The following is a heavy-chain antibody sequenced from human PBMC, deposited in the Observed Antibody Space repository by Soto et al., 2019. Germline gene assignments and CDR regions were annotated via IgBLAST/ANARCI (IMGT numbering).Heavy chain of an antibody. V-gene: IGHV4-31*03. J-gene: IGHJ4*02. D-gene: IGHD2-15*01. CDR3: AGIQSDLGYCSGGSCYPTVGFDY. CDR1: GGSISSGGYY. Sequence: SETLSLTCTVSGGSISSGGYYWSWIRQHPGKGLEWIGYIYYSGSTYYNPSLKSRVTISVDTSKNQFSLKRSSVTAADTAVYYCAGIQSDLGYCSGGSCYPTVGFDYWGQGTLVTVSS. CDR2: IYYSGST.